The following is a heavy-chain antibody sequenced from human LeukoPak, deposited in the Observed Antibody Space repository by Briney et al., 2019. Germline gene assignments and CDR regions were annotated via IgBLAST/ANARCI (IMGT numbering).Heavy chain of an antibody. CDR2: INSDRNNT. CDR3: ARGIAAD. CDR1: GFTFSSYW. V-gene: IGHV3-74*01. D-gene: IGHD2-15*01. Sequence: GGSLRLFCAASGFTFSSYWMHWVRHAPGKGLVCVSHINSDRNNTNYTLCVKARYTLPRDNAKNSLYLQMNSLRAEDTAVYYCARGIAADWGQGALVTVSS. J-gene: IGHJ4*02.